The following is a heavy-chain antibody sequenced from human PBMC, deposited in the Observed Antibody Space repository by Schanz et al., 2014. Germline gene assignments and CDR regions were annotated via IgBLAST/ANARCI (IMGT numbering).Heavy chain of an antibody. D-gene: IGHD1-1*01. Sequence: QVQLQQWGAGLLKPSETLSLTCAVYGGSFSGYYWSWIRQPPGKGLEWIAEINHGGSTNYNPSLKSRFPISVDTSKNQFSLTLTSLTAADTAVYYCARDTTWRLDLWGRGTLXTVSS. CDR1: GGSFSGYY. CDR3: ARDTTWRLDL. CDR2: INHGGST. J-gene: IGHJ2*01. V-gene: IGHV4-34*01.